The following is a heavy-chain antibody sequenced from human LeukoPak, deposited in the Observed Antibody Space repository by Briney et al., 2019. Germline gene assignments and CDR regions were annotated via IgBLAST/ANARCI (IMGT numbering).Heavy chain of an antibody. D-gene: IGHD2-21*02. J-gene: IGHJ4*02. CDR3: SRELAYCGNDCYSFGLPPPTGFFI. Sequence: GGSLRLSCAASGFTFSSYWMHWVRQAPGKGLVWVSRINSDGSSTSYADSVKGRFTISRDNAKNTLYLQMNSLRAEDTAVYYCSRELAYCGNDCYSFGLPPPTGFFIWGQGTLVTVSS. CDR1: GFTFSSYW. V-gene: IGHV3-74*01. CDR2: INSDGSST.